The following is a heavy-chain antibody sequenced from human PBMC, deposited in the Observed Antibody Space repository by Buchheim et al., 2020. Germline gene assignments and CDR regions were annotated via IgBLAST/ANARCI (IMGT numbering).Heavy chain of an antibody. Sequence: QVQLQQWGAGLLKPSETLSLTCAVYGGSFSGYYWSWIRQPPGKGLEWIGEINHSGSTNYNPSLKSRVTISVDTSKNQLYLKLSSVTAADTAVYYCARGKYSSSWYSYWGQGTL. CDR2: INHSGST. J-gene: IGHJ4*02. CDR1: GGSFSGYY. D-gene: IGHD6-13*01. CDR3: ARGKYSSSWYSY. V-gene: IGHV4-34*01.